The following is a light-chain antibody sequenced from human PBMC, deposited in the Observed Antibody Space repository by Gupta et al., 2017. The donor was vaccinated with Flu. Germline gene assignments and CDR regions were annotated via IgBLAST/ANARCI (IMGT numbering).Light chain of an antibody. CDR2: DAS. V-gene: IGKV3-11*01. CDR3: QQRSNRPPYT. Sequence: ATLSLSPGERATLSCRASQSVRHYLAWYQQKPGQAPRLLIYDASTRATGIPARFSGSGSGTDFTLTISSRESEDFAVYYCQQRSNRPPYTFGQGTKLQIK. CDR1: QSVRHY. J-gene: IGKJ2*01.